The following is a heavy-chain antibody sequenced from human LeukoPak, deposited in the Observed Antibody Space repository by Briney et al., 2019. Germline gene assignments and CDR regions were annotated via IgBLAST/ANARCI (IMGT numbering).Heavy chain of an antibody. CDR2: IIPIFGTA. J-gene: IGHJ5*02. V-gene: IGHV1-69*13. D-gene: IGHD5-12*01. CDR1: GGTFSSYA. CDR3: ARGENNYSGYDSWFDP. Sequence: SVKVSCKASGGTFSSYAISWVRQAPGQGLEWMGGIIPIFGTANYAQKFQGRVTITADESTSTAYMELSSLRSEDTAVYYRARGENNYSGYDSWFDPWGQGTLVTVSS.